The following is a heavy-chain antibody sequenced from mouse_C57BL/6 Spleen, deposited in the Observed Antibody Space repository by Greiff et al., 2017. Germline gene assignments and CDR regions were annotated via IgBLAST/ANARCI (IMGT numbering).Heavy chain of an antibody. J-gene: IGHJ2*01. CDR3: ATGTWDY. V-gene: IGHV5-4*03. CDR1: GFTFSSYA. Sequence: DVMLVESGGGLVKPGGSLKLSCAASGFTFSSYAMSWVRQTPEKRLEWVATISDGGSYTYYPDNVKGRFTISRDNAKNNLYLQMSHLKSEDTAMYYCATGTWDYWGQGTTLTVSS. D-gene: IGHD4-1*01. CDR2: ISDGGSYT.